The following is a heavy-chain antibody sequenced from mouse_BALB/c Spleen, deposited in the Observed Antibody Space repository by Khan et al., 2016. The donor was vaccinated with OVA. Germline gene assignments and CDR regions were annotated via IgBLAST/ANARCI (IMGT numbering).Heavy chain of an antibody. CDR3: ASHLTGSFAY. D-gene: IGHD4-1*01. CDR1: GFTFSSYS. J-gene: IGHJ3*01. V-gene: IGHV5-6*02. CDR2: ISSDGDYT. Sequence: DVKLQESGGDLVKPGGSLKLSCAASGFTFSSYSMSWVRQTPDKRLEWVATISSDGDYTYFPDSVKGRFTISRDNAKNTLNPQMSSLKSEDTALYYCASHLTGSFAYWGQGTLVTVSA.